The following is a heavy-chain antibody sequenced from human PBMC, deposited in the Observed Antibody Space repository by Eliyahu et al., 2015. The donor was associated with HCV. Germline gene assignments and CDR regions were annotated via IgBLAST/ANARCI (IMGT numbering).Heavy chain of an antibody. V-gene: IGHV4-59*01. CDR3: ASGGGGIAVTGTGGWFDP. CDR1: GGSITTYY. D-gene: IGHD6-19*01. Sequence: QVQLQESGPGLVKPSETLSLTCTVSGGSITTYYWSGIGYIHSSGSTNYNPSLKSRVTISVDTSKNQFSLNLTSVTAADTAMYYCASGGGGIAVTGTGGWFDPWGQGTLVTVSS. CDR2: IHSSGST. J-gene: IGHJ5*02.